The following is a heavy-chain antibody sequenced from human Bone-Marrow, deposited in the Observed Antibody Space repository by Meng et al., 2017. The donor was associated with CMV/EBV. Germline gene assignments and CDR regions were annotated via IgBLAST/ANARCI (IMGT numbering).Heavy chain of an antibody. CDR2: IYPGDSDT. J-gene: IGHJ6*02. Sequence: KVSCKGSGYSFTSYWIGWVRQMPGKGLEWMGIIYPGDSDTRYSPSFQGQVTISADKSISTAYLQWSSLKASDTAMYYCARDGKRTYDFWSGWGSYYYYGMDVWGQGTTVTVSS. CDR3: ARDGKRTYDFWSGWGSYYYYGMDV. D-gene: IGHD3-3*01. V-gene: IGHV5-51*01. CDR1: GYSFTSYW.